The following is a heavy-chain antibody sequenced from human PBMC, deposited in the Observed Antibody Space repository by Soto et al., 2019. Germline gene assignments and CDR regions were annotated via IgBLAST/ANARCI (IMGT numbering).Heavy chain of an antibody. CDR3: ASIRQQLVPKYYFDY. D-gene: IGHD6-13*01. Sequence: PGGSLRLSCAASGFTFSDYYMSWIRQAPGKGLEWVSYISSSGSTIYYADSVKGRFTISRDNAKNSLYLQMNSLRAEDTAVYYCASIRQQLVPKYYFDYWGQGTLVTVSS. CDR2: ISSSGSTI. CDR1: GFTFSDYY. V-gene: IGHV3-11*04. J-gene: IGHJ4*02.